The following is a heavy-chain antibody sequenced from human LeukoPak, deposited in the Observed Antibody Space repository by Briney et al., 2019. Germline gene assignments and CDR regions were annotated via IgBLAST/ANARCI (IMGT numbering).Heavy chain of an antibody. CDR3: AKGDMVRGVIDY. D-gene: IGHD3-10*01. CDR1: GFTFSSYG. Sequence: GGSLRLSCAASGFTFSSYGMHWVRQAPGKGLGWVAVISYDGSNKYYADSVKGRFTISRDNSKNTLYLQMNSLRAEDTAVYYCAKGDMVRGVIDYWGQGTLVTVSS. J-gene: IGHJ4*02. V-gene: IGHV3-30*18. CDR2: ISYDGSNK.